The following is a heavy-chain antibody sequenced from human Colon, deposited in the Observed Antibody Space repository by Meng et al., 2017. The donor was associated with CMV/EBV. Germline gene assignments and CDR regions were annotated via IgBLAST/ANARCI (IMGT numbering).Heavy chain of an antibody. CDR3: ARDHYDFWSGYYYYYYGMDV. V-gene: IGHV1-46*01. Sequence: ASVKVSCKASGYNFTNYYIHWVRQAPGQGLEWMGLINPRSGSTGYLHKFHGRITVTRDTSTSTINMELSSLTSEDTAVYYCARDHYDFWSGYYYYYYGMDVWGQGTTVTVSS. CDR1: GYNFTNYY. CDR2: INPRSGST. D-gene: IGHD3-3*01. J-gene: IGHJ6*02.